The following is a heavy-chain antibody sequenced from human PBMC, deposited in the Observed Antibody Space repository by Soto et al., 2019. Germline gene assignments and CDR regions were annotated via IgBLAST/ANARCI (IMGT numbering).Heavy chain of an antibody. J-gene: IGHJ4*02. D-gene: IGHD3-10*01. Sequence: VTLSLTCSVSGGSINSYWWSWIRQPAGKGLEWIGRVYSSGTTDYNPSLNSRATMSVETSKNQFSLKLSSVTAADTAVYYCARDIGSYAYGEGYWGQGIQVTVSS. V-gene: IGHV4-4*07. CDR3: ARDIGSYAYGEGY. CDR1: GGSINSYW. CDR2: VYSSGTT.